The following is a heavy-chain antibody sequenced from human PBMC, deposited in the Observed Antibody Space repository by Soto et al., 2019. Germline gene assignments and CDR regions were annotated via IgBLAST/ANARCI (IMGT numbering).Heavy chain of an antibody. CDR3: ARTRGLLRDNWFDP. D-gene: IGHD6-19*01. Sequence: ETLSLTCAVSGYSIGSSNWWGWIRQPPGKGLEWIGYIYYSGSTYYNPSLKSRVTMSVDTSKNQFSLKLSSVTAVDTAVYYCARTRGLLRDNWFDPWGQGTLVTVSS. J-gene: IGHJ5*02. CDR2: IYYSGST. CDR1: GYSIGSSNW. V-gene: IGHV4-28*01.